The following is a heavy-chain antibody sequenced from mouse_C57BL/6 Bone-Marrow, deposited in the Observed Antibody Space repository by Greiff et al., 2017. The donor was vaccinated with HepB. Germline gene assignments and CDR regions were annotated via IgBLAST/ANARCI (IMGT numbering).Heavy chain of an antibody. CDR2: IDPSDSET. Sequence: QVQLQQSGPELVKPGASVKISCKASGYTFTSYWMHWVKQRPIQGLEWIGNIDPSDSETHYNQKFKDKATLTVDKSSSTAYMQLSSLTSEDSAVYYCARDYYGSRFNYFDYWGQGTTLTVSS. D-gene: IGHD1-1*01. CDR1: GYTFTSYW. CDR3: ARDYYGSRFNYFDY. J-gene: IGHJ2*01. V-gene: IGHV1-52*01.